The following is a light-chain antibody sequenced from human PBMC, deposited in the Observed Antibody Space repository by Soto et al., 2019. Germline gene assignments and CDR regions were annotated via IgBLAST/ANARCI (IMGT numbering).Light chain of an antibody. CDR1: SSDVGGYNY. J-gene: IGLJ1*01. V-gene: IGLV2-14*01. Sequence: QSALTQPASVSGSPGQSTTISCTGTSSDVGGYNYVSWYQQHPGKAPKLMIYDVSNRPSGVSNRFSGSKPGNTASLTISGLQAEDEADYYCSSYTSSSTLYVFGTGTKVTVL. CDR3: SSYTSSSTLYV. CDR2: DVS.